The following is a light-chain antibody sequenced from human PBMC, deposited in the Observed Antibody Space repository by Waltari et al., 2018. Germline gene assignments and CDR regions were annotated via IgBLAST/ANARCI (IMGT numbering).Light chain of an antibody. Sequence: DIVMTQSPDSLAVSLGERATINCKSSQSVLYSSNNKNYLAWYPQKPGQPPKLLIYWASTRESGVPDRFSGSGSGTDFTLTISSLQAEDVAVYYCQQYYSTLWTFGQGTKVEIK. CDR2: WAS. CDR1: QSVLYSSNNKNY. J-gene: IGKJ1*01. V-gene: IGKV4-1*01. CDR3: QQYYSTLWT.